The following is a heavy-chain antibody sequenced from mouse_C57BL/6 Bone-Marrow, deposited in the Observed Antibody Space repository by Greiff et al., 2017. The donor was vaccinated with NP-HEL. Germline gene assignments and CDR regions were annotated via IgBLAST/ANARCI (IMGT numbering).Heavy chain of an antibody. CDR1: GFTFSSYG. V-gene: IGHV5-6*02. J-gene: IGHJ1*03. D-gene: IGHD2-3*01. CDR3: ARHDGYYGWYFDV. Sequence: DVKLVESGGDLVKPGGSLKLSCAASGFTFSSYGLSWVRQTPDKRLEWVATISSGGSYTYYPDSVKGRFTISRDNAKNTLYLQMSSLKSEDTAMYYCARHDGYYGWYFDVWGTGTTVTVSS. CDR2: ISSGGSYT.